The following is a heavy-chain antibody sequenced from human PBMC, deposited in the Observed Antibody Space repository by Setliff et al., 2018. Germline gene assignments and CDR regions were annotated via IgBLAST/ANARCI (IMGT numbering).Heavy chain of an antibody. CDR2: IITNTGKT. Sequence: GASVKVSCKASGYTFTNYGFTWVRQAPGQGLEWMGMIITNTGKTSYPKKFQGGVTMTTDTYTGTGYMELRSLTSDDTAVYFCARFGGSCSSSSCYASDLWGQGTMVTVSS. J-gene: IGHJ3*01. CDR1: GYTFTNYG. D-gene: IGHD2-2*01. V-gene: IGHV1-18*01. CDR3: ARFGGSCSSSSCYASDL.